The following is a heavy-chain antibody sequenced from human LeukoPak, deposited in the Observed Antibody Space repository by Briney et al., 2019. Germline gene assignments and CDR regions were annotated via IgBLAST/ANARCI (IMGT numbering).Heavy chain of an antibody. CDR2: IYYSGST. J-gene: IGHJ4*02. V-gene: IGHV4-59*01. CDR1: GGSISSYY. Sequence: PSETLSLTCTVSGGSISSYYWSWIRQPPGKGLEWIGYIYYSGSTNYNPSLKSRVTISVDTSKNQFSLKLSSVTAADTAVYYCARYSSSSLRAFDYWGQGTLVTVSS. CDR3: ARYSSSSLRAFDY. D-gene: IGHD6-6*01.